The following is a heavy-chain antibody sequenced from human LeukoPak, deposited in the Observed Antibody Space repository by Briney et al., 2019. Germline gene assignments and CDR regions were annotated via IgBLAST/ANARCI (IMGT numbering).Heavy chain of an antibody. CDR3: ARGRPMIVVVTPSSYFDY. CDR1: DGSISSGDYY. D-gene: IGHD3-22*01. J-gene: IGHJ4*02. V-gene: IGHV4-30-4*01. Sequence: SETLSLTCTVSDGSISSGDYYWSWIRQPPGKGLEWIGYIYYSGSTYYNPSLKSRVTISVDTSKNQFSLKLSSVTAADTAVYYCARGRPMIVVVTPSSYFDYWGQGTLVTVSS. CDR2: IYYSGST.